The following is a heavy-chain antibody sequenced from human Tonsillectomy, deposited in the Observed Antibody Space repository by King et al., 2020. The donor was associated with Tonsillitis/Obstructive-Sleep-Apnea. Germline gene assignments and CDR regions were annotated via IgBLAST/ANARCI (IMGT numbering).Heavy chain of an antibody. CDR3: AKGRMTTDSHLYYFDY. J-gene: IGHJ4*02. CDR1: GFTFSSDA. D-gene: IGHD4-11*01. V-gene: IGHV3-23*04. Sequence: QLVQSGGGLVQPGGSLRLSCAASGFTFSSDAMSWVRQAPGKGLEWGSGISGGGGSTYYADSVKGRFTISRDNSKNTLYLQMNSLRAEDTAVYYCAKGRMTTDSHLYYFDYWGQGTLVTVSS. CDR2: ISGGGGST.